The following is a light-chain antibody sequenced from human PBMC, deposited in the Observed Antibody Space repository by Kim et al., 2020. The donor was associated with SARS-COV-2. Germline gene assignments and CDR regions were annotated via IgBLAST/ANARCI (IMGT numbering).Light chain of an antibody. Sequence: GQSVTISCTGTSSDVGGYNYVSWYQQHPGKAPKLMIYDVSKRPSGVPDRFSGSKSGNTASLTISGLQAEDEAYYYCCSYAGSYTLVFGTGTKVTVL. CDR3: CSYAGSYTLV. V-gene: IGLV2-11*01. CDR2: DVS. CDR1: SSDVGGYNY. J-gene: IGLJ1*01.